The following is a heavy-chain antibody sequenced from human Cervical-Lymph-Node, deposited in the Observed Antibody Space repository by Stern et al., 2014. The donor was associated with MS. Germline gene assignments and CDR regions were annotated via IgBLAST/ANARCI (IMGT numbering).Heavy chain of an antibody. CDR3: ARDRCSTASCYEYGMDV. CDR1: GGTFDSYS. J-gene: IGHJ6*02. CDR2: IMSFSATP. D-gene: IGHD2-2*01. V-gene: IGHV1-69*01. Sequence: QMQLVQSGAEVKKPGSSVKVSCKASGGTFDSYSINWVRQAPGQGLEWMGGIMSFSATPNYAHKFRGRVTLIADESTSTAFLELSSLRSDDTAVYYCARDRCSTASCYEYGMDVWGQGTTVTVSS.